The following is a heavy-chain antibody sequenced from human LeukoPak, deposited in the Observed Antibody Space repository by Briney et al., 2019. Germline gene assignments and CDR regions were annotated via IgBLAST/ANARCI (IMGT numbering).Heavy chain of an antibody. CDR3: AKDWSGSYYSDYFDY. Sequence: GGSLRPSCAASGFTFSSYAMSWVRQAPGKGLERVSVISGSGGSTYYADSVKGRFTISRDNSKNMLYLQMNSLRAEDTAVYHCAKDWSGSYYSDYFDYWGQGTLVTVSS. D-gene: IGHD1-26*01. V-gene: IGHV3-23*01. CDR2: ISGSGGST. J-gene: IGHJ4*02. CDR1: GFTFSSYA.